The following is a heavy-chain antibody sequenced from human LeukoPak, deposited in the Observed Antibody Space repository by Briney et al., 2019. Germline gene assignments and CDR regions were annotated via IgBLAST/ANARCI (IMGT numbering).Heavy chain of an antibody. CDR1: GGSISSYY. V-gene: IGHV4-59*01. CDR3: ARGGGATADIYYYYGMDV. J-gene: IGHJ6*02. D-gene: IGHD1-26*01. Sequence: PSETLSLTCTVSGGSISSYYWSWIRQPPGKGLDGIGYIYYSGSTNYNPSLTSRVTISVDTSKNQFSLKLSSVTAADTAVYYCARGGGATADIYYYYGMDVWGQGTTVTVSS. CDR2: IYYSGST.